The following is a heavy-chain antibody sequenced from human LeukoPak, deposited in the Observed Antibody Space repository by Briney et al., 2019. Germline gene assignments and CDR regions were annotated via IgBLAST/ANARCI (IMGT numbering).Heavy chain of an antibody. V-gene: IGHV3-21*01. D-gene: IGHD1-26*01. CDR3: ARDPYSGSYGDYYYYYMDL. CDR2: ITSSSSYI. Sequence: PGGSLRLSCAASGFTFSSYAMSWVRQAPGKGLEWVSSITSSSSYIYYADSVKGRFTISRDNAKNSLYLQMNSLRAEDTAVYYCARDPYSGSYGDYYYYYMDLWGQGTTVTISS. J-gene: IGHJ6*03. CDR1: GFTFSSYA.